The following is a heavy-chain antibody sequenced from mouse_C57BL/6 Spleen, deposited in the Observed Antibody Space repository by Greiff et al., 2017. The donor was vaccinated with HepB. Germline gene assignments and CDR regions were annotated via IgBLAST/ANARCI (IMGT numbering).Heavy chain of an antibody. Sequence: VQLQQSGPELVKPGASVKIPCKASGYTFTDYNMDWVKQSHGKSLEWIGDINPNNGGTIYNQKFKGKATLSVDKSSRTAYMELRSLTSEDTAVYYCARSMGLVFAYWGQGTLVTVSA. J-gene: IGHJ3*01. CDR3: ARSMGLVFAY. V-gene: IGHV1-18*01. CDR2: INPNNGGT. CDR1: GYTFTDYN. D-gene: IGHD4-1*01.